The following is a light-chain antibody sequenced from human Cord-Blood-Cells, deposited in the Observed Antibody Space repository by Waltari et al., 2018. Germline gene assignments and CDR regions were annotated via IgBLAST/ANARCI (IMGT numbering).Light chain of an antibody. CDR2: KDS. CDR3: QSADSSGTYVV. Sequence: SYELTQPPSVPVSPGQTARIPCSGDAFPKKYAYWYQQKPGQAPVLVIYKDSERPSGIPERFSGSSSGTTVTLTISGVQAEDEADYYCQSADSSGTYVVFGGGTKLTVL. V-gene: IGLV3-25*02. CDR1: AFPKKY. J-gene: IGLJ2*01.